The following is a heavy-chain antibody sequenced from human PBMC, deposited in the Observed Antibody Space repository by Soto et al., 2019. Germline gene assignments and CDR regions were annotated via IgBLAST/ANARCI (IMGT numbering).Heavy chain of an antibody. J-gene: IGHJ4*02. D-gene: IGHD2-8*01. CDR3: TKDKRKVFANDFEH. CDR1: GFPFNLFA. Sequence: EVQLLGSGGGLVQPGGSLRLSCAASGFPFNLFAMSWVRRSPGKGLEWLSGISGSGERTYYAASVKGRFTISRDNLKNTLYLEMTGLRAEDTAEYYCTKDKRKVFANDFEHWGQGTQVTVSS. CDR2: ISGSGERT. V-gene: IGHV3-23*01.